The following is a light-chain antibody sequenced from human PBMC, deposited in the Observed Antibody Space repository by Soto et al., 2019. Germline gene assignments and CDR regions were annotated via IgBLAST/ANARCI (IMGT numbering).Light chain of an antibody. CDR1: SGSIASNY. V-gene: IGLV6-57*03. Sequence: NFMLTQPHSVSESPGKTVTISCTRSSGSIASNYVQWYQQRPGSAPTTVIYEDNQRPSGVPDRFSGSIDSSSNSASLTISGLQTEDEADYYCQSYDSSNQWVFGGGTKVTVL. CDR3: QSYDSSNQWV. J-gene: IGLJ3*02. CDR2: EDN.